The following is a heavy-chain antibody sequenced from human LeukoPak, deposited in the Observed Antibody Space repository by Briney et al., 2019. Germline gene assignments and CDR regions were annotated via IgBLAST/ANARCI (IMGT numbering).Heavy chain of an antibody. CDR2: VNYTGST. V-gene: IGHV4-59*08. CDR1: GGSISSYY. CDR3: ARHLAGDHHFDY. Sequence: SETLSLTCTVSGGSISSYYWSWVRQPPGKGLEWIGFVNYTGSTNYSPSLKSRVTTSVDMSKNQFSLKLSSVTAADTAVYYCARHLAGDHHFDYGGQGTLVTVSS. D-gene: IGHD3-16*01. J-gene: IGHJ4*02.